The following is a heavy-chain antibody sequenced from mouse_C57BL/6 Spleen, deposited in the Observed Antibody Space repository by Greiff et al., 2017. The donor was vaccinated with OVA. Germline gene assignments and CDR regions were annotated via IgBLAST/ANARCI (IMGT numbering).Heavy chain of an antibody. D-gene: IGHD2-3*01. CDR2: INPNNGGT. CDR1: GYTFTDYN. CDR3: ARRGGYFGVFDY. J-gene: IGHJ2*01. Sequence: EVQLQQSGPELVKPGASVKMSCKASGYTFTDYNMHWVKQSHGKSLEWIGYINPNNGGTSYNQKFKGKATLTVNKSSSTAYMELRSLTSEDSAVYYCARRGGYFGVFDYWGQGTTLTVSS. V-gene: IGHV1-22*01.